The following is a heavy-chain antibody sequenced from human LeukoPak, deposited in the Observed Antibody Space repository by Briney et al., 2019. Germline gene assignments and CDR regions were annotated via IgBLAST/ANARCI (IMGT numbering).Heavy chain of an antibody. CDR3: AKGSFFDYSSGWYPGY. J-gene: IGHJ4*02. D-gene: IGHD6-19*01. V-gene: IGHV3-43*02. Sequence: GGSLRLSCAASGFTFGDSAMHWVRQPPGKGLQWVSLISADGSSTYYADSVKGRFTVSRDNSKNSLYLQLNSLRTEDTAFYYCAKGSFFDYSSGWYPGYWGQGTLVTVSS. CDR1: GFTFGDSA. CDR2: ISADGSST.